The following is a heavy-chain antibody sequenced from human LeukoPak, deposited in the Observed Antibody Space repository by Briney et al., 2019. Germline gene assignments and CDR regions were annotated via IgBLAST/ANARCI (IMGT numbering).Heavy chain of an antibody. Sequence: PSETLSLTCTVSGGSISSSSYYWGWIRQPPGKGLEWIGSIYYSGSTYYNPSLKSRVTISVDTSKNQFSLKLSSVTAADTAVYYCARDSRIAVAGTGGMDVWGQGTTVTVSS. CDR1: GGSISSSSYY. V-gene: IGHV4-39*07. D-gene: IGHD6-19*01. J-gene: IGHJ6*02. CDR2: IYYSGST. CDR3: ARDSRIAVAGTGGMDV.